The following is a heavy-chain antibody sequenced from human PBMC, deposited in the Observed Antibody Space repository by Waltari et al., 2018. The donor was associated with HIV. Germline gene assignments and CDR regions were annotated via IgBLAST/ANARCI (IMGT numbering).Heavy chain of an antibody. V-gene: IGHV4-61*08. D-gene: IGHD5-18*01. CDR1: GGSVSSGVHY. CDR3: ARRGIQLWFYAFDI. J-gene: IGHJ3*02. Sequence: QVQLQVSGPGLVKPSETLSLTCTVSGGSVSSGVHYWSWLRQPPGKGLQWIGHIYYSGSTNYNPSLKSRVTISVDTSKNQFSLKLSSVTAADTAVYYCARRGIQLWFYAFDIWGQGTMVTVSS. CDR2: IYYSGST.